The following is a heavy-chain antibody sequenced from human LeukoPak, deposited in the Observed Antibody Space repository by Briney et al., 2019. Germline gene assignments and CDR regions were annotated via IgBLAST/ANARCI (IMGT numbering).Heavy chain of an antibody. CDR3: ARALAYSSGWYGINWFDP. CDR2: IYYSGST. Sequence: TSETLSLTCTVSGGSISSSSYYWGWIRQPPGKGLEWIGSIYYSGSTYYNPSLKSRVTISVDTSKNQFSLKLSSVTAADTAVYYCARALAYSSGWYGINWFDPWGQGTLVTVSS. J-gene: IGHJ5*02. D-gene: IGHD6-19*01. V-gene: IGHV4-39*07. CDR1: GGSISSSSYY.